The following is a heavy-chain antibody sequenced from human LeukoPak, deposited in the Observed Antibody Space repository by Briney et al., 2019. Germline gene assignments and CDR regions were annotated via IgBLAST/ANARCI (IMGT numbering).Heavy chain of an antibody. D-gene: IGHD1-14*01. CDR1: GDSITSSY. V-gene: IGHV4-59*01. CDR3: ARARGRNCCLLEY. CDR2: VYHSGTT. J-gene: IGHJ4*02. Sequence: KPSETLSLTCAVSGDSITSSYWNWVRQSPEKGLEWIGFVYHSGTTSCSPSLKSRVSMSLDMSQNHFSLRLTSVTAADTATYYCARARGRNCCLLEYWGQGLPVIVSS.